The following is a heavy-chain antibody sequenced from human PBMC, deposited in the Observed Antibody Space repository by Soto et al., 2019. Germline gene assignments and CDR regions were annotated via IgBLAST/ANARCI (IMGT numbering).Heavy chain of an antibody. CDR3: AADDQGGQLWLQSGFDY. D-gene: IGHD5-18*01. Sequence: ASVKVSCKASGFTFTSSAVQWVRQARGQRLEWIGWIVVGSGNTNYAQKFQERVTITRDMSTSTAYMELSSLRSEDTAVYYCAADDQGGQLWLQSGFDYWGQGTLVTVSS. CDR1: GFTFTSSA. J-gene: IGHJ4*02. CDR2: IVVGSGNT. V-gene: IGHV1-58*01.